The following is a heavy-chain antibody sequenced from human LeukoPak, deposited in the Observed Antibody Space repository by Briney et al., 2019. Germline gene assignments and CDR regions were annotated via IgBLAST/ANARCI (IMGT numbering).Heavy chain of an antibody. CDR2: ISGSGGST. CDR3: AKDRYYYDSSWTFDY. J-gene: IGHJ4*02. CDR1: GFTFSSYA. D-gene: IGHD3-22*01. Sequence: PGGSLRLSCAASGFTFSSYAMSWVRQAPGKGLEWVSAISGSGGSTYYADSVKGRFTISRDSSKNTLYLQMNSLRAEDTAVYYCAKDRYYYDSSWTFDYWGQGTLVTVSS. V-gene: IGHV3-23*01.